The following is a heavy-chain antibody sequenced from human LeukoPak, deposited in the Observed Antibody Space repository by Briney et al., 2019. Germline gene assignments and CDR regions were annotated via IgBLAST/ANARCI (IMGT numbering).Heavy chain of an antibody. CDR1: GYTFTSYG. CDR3: ARDYGDYVSIPFDY. V-gene: IGHV1-18*01. CDR2: ISAYNGNT. Sequence: GASVKVSCKASGYTFTSYGISWVRQAPGQGLEWMVWISAYNGNTNYAQKLQGRVTMTTDTSTSTAYMELRSLRSDDTAVYYCARDYGDYVSIPFDYWGQGTLVTVSS. D-gene: IGHD4-17*01. J-gene: IGHJ4*02.